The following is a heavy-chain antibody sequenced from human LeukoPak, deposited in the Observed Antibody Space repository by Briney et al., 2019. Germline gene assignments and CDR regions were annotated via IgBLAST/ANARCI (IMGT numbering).Heavy chain of an antibody. Sequence: GGSLRLSCAASGFIFRSYWMSWVRQAPGKGLEWVANINQDGSEKHYVDSVKGRFTISRDNAKNSLHLQMNSLRAKDTAVYYCARDGYYFDTSGYYYYFDSWGQGTLVTVSS. CDR2: INQDGSEK. J-gene: IGHJ4*02. V-gene: IGHV3-7*05. CDR1: GFIFRSYW. CDR3: ARDGYYFDTSGYYYYFDS. D-gene: IGHD3-22*01.